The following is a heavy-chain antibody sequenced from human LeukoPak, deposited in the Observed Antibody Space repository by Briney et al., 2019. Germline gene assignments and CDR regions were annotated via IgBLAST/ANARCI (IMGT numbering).Heavy chain of an antibody. CDR2: ISASTLRT. J-gene: IGHJ4*02. Sequence: GGSLRLSCAASGFNFNIHAMNWVRQAPGKGMEWVSCISASTLRTYYADSVKGRFTISRDNSKNTLYLEMNNLRAEDTAVYYCARDGGLYGYFDYWGQGTLVTVSS. V-gene: IGHV3-23*01. D-gene: IGHD3-16*01. CDR3: ARDGGLYGYFDY. CDR1: GFNFNIHA.